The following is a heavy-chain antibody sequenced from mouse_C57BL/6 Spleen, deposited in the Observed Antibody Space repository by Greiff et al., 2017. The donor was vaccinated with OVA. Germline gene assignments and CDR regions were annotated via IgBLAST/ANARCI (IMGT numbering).Heavy chain of an antibody. J-gene: IGHJ1*03. V-gene: IGHV1-80*01. Sequence: VQLQQSGAELVKPGASVKISCKASGYAFSSYWMNWVKQRPGKGLEWIGQIYPGDGDTNYNGKFKGKATLTADKSSSTAYMQLSSLTSEDSAVYFCARGDYYGSSPWYFDVGGTGTTVTVSS. D-gene: IGHD1-1*01. CDR3: ARGDYYGSSPWYFDV. CDR1: GYAFSSYW. CDR2: IYPGDGDT.